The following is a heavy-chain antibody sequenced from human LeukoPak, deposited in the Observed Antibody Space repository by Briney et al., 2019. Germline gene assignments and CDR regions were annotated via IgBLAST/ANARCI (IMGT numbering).Heavy chain of an antibody. D-gene: IGHD6-6*01. V-gene: IGHV1-69*05. CDR1: GGTFSSYA. CDR3: ARSVLLEYSSSSYYYYYYYMDV. J-gene: IGHJ6*03. Sequence: GASVKVSCKASGGTFSSYAIGWVRQAPGQGLEWMGGIILIFGTANYAQKFQGRVTITTDESTSTAYMELSSLRSEGTAVYYCARSVLLEYSSSSYYYYYYYMDVWGKGTTVTVSS. CDR2: IILIFGTA.